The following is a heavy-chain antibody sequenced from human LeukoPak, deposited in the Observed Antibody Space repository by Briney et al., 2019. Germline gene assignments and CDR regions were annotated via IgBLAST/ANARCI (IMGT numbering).Heavy chain of an antibody. J-gene: IGHJ4*02. Sequence: GESLKISCKGSGYSFTNYWIDWVRQMPGKGLEWMGIIYPGDSDTRYSPSFQGQVTISADKSISTAYLQWSSLKASDTAMYYCARQVGDYYDSSGYSLDWGQGTLVTVSS. CDR1: GYSFTNYW. CDR2: IYPGDSDT. D-gene: IGHD3-22*01. CDR3: ARQVGDYYDSSGYSLD. V-gene: IGHV5-51*01.